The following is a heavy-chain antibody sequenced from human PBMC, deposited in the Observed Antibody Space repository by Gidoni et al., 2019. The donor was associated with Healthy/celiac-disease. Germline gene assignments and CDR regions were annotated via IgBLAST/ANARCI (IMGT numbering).Heavy chain of an antibody. Sequence: QVQLVEAGGGVVQPGRSRRLSGAAYGFTFSSYAIHWVRQAPGKGLEWVAVISYDGSNKSYSDSVKGRFTISRDNSKNTLYLQMNSLRAEDTAVYYCARDHGQWFGEYYFDSWGQGTLVTVSS. CDR2: ISYDGSNK. J-gene: IGHJ4*02. V-gene: IGHV3-30-3*01. CDR3: ARDHGQWFGEYYFDS. CDR1: GFTFSSYA. D-gene: IGHD3-10*01.